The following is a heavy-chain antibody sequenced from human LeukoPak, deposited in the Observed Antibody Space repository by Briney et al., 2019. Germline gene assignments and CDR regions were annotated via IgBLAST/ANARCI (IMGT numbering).Heavy chain of an antibody. J-gene: IGHJ6*02. D-gene: IGHD2-2*02. Sequence: GASVKVSCKASGGTFSSYAISWVRQAPGQGLEWMGRIIPILGIANYAQKFQGRVTITADKSTSTAYMELSSLRSEDTAVYYCARNDPPAAIRGNYYYYGMDVWGQGTTVTVSS. V-gene: IGHV1-69*04. CDR3: ARNDPPAAIRGNYYYYGMDV. CDR1: GGTFSSYA. CDR2: IIPILGIA.